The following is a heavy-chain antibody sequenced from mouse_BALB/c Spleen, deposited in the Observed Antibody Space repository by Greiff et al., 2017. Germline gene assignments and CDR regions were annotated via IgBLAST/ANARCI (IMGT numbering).Heavy chain of an antibody. CDR2: ISYDGSN. J-gene: IGHJ4*01. Sequence: ESGPGLVKPSQSLSLTCSVTGYSITSGYYWNWIRQFPGNKLEWMGYISYDGSNNYNPSLKNRISITRDTSKNQFFLKLNSVTTEDTATYYCARGKEYGYYYAMDYWGQGTSVTVSS. D-gene: IGHD2-10*02. CDR1: GYSITSGYY. CDR3: ARGKEYGYYYAMDY. V-gene: IGHV3-6*02.